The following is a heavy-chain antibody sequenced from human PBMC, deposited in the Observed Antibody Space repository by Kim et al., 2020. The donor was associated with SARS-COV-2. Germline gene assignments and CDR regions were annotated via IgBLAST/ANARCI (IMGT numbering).Heavy chain of an antibody. CDR2: IDPSDSYT. J-gene: IGHJ4*02. D-gene: IGHD3-10*01. Sequence: GESLKISCKGSGYSFTSYWISWVRQMPGKGLEWMGRIDPSDSYTNYSPSFQGHVTISADKSISTAYLQWSSLKASDTAMYYCARHVRYQYYYGSGSYDLLGYYFDYWGQGTLVTVSS. CDR3: ARHVRYQYYYGSGSYDLLGYYFDY. CDR1: GYSFTSYW. V-gene: IGHV5-10-1*01.